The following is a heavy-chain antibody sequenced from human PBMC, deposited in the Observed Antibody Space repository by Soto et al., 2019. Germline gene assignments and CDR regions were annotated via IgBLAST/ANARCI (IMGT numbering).Heavy chain of an antibody. Sequence: ASVKVSCKASGYTFTSYGISWVRQAPGQGLEWMGWISAYNGNTNYAQKLQGRVTMTTDTSTSTAYMELRSLRSDDTAVYYCARGNGLDDALGPLDYWGQGTLVTVSS. CDR3: ARGNGLDDALGPLDY. J-gene: IGHJ4*02. CDR2: ISAYNGNT. D-gene: IGHD2-8*01. CDR1: GYTFTSYG. V-gene: IGHV1-18*01.